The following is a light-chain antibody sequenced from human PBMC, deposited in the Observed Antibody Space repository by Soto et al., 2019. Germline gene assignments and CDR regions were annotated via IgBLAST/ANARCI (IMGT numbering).Light chain of an antibody. J-gene: IGLJ1*01. CDR1: SSDVGAFNY. V-gene: IGLV2-14*03. CDR2: DVT. Sequence: QSALTQPASVSGSPEQSITISCIGTSSDVGAFNYVSWYQHHPGKAPKLIIYDVTDRPSGVSTRFSASKSGNTASLTISGLQAEDEADYYCSSYTTRNTEVFGTGTKVTVL. CDR3: SSYTTRNTEV.